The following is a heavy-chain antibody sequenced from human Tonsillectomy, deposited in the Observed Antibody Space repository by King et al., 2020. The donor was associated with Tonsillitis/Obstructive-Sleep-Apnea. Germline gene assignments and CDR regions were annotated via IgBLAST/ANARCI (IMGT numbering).Heavy chain of an antibody. D-gene: IGHD4-17*01. Sequence: VQLVESGGGLVQPGGSLRLSCAASGFTFSSYEMNWVRQAPGKGLEWVSYISSSGSTIYYADSVKGRFTISRDNAKNSLYLQMNSLRAEDTAVYYCARALKGDDGDYPNWFDPWGQGTLVTVSS. CDR1: GFTFSSYE. CDR2: ISSSGSTI. V-gene: IGHV3-48*03. CDR3: ARALKGDDGDYPNWFDP. J-gene: IGHJ5*02.